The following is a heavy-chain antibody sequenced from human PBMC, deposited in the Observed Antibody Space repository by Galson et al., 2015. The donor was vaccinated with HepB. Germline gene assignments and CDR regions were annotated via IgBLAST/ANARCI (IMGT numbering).Heavy chain of an antibody. CDR1: GYTFTSYG. CDR2: ISAYNGNT. Sequence: SVKVSCKASGYTFTSYGISWVRQAPGQGLEWMGWISAYNGNTNYAQKLQGRVTMTTDTSTSTAYMELRSLRSDDTAVYYCAREIGYCSSTSCYDYYYYYMDVWGKGTTVTVSS. J-gene: IGHJ6*03. CDR3: AREIGYCSSTSCYDYYYYYMDV. D-gene: IGHD2-2*01. V-gene: IGHV1-18*01.